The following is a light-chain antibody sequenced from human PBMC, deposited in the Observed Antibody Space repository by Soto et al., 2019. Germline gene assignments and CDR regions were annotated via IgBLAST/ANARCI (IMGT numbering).Light chain of an antibody. CDR3: QQYGSSPAT. Sequence: EIVLTQSPGTLSLSPGERATLSCRASQSVSSSYLAWYQQKPGQAPRLLIYGASSRATGIPDRFSGIGSGTVFTLTFSRLEPEDFAVYYCQQYGSSPATFGKGTKVDIK. J-gene: IGKJ1*01. CDR1: QSVSSSY. CDR2: GAS. V-gene: IGKV3-20*01.